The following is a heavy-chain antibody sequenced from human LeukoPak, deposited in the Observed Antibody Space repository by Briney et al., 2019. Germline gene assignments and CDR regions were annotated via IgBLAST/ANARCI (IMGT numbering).Heavy chain of an antibody. Sequence: GGSLRLSCAASGFTFSSYAMHWVRQAPGKGLEWVAVISYDGSNKYYADSVKGRFTISRDNSKNTLYLQMNSLRAEDTAVYYCAREGDYYDSSGYWNFDLWGRGTLVTVSS. CDR1: GFTFSSYA. J-gene: IGHJ2*01. V-gene: IGHV3-30-3*01. D-gene: IGHD3-22*01. CDR2: ISYDGSNK. CDR3: AREGDYYDSSGYWNFDL.